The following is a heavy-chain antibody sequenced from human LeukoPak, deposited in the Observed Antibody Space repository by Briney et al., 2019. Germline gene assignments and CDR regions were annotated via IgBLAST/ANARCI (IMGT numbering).Heavy chain of an antibody. D-gene: IGHD3-16*01. CDR3: ARVVDYGWFDP. J-gene: IGHJ5*02. CDR1: GFTISNYW. CDR2: IKEDGTTK. Sequence: GSLRLSCTASGFTISNYWMGWVHPAPGKVQEWLANIKEDGTTKYYVDSVKGRFTISRDNAKNSLYLQMNSVRDEDTAVYYCARVVDYGWFDPWGQGTLVAVSS. V-gene: IGHV3-7*01.